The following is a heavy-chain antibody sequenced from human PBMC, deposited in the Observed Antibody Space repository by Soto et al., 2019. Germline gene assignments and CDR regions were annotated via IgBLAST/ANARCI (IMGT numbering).Heavy chain of an antibody. V-gene: IGHV3-9*01. CDR1: GFTFDDYA. J-gene: IGHJ6*02. CDR3: AKDKVVRRPYCYGMDV. CDR2: ISWNSGSI. Sequence: SLRLSCAASGFTFDDYAMHWVRQAPGKGLEWVSGISWNSGSIGYADSVKGRFTISRDNAKNSLYLQMNSLRAEDTALYYCAKDKVVRRPYCYGMDVWGQGTTVTVSS. D-gene: IGHD2-15*01.